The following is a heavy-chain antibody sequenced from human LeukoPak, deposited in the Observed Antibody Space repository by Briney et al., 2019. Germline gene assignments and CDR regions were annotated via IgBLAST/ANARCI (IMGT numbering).Heavy chain of an antibody. CDR1: GGSISSSSYY. V-gene: IGHV4-39*01. Sequence: SETLSLTCTVSGGSISSSSYYWGWIRQPPGKGLEWIGSIYYSGSTYHNPSLKSRVTISVDTSKNQFSLKLSSVTAADTAVYYCAGQSGSSSGLDYWGQGTLVTVSS. J-gene: IGHJ4*02. D-gene: IGHD6-6*01. CDR2: IYYSGST. CDR3: AGQSGSSSGLDY.